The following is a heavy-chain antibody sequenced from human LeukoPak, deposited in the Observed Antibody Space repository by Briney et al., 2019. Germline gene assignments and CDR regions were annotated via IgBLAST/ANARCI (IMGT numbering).Heavy chain of an antibody. J-gene: IGHJ4*02. D-gene: IGHD3-10*01. CDR2: ITGSGDGT. CDR1: GFTISIYA. V-gene: IGHV3-23*01. Sequence: PGGSLRLSCVASGFTISIYAMTWVRQAPGKGLEWVSEITGSGDGTYHADSVKGRFTISRDNSKNTVYLQMNSLRVEDTAVYYCAKDLQGVFDYWGQGTLLTVSS. CDR3: AKDLQGVFDY.